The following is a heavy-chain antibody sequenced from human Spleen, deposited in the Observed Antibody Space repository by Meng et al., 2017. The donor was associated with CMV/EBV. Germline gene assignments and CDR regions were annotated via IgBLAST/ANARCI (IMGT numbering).Heavy chain of an antibody. CDR1: GFTFSKFA. D-gene: IGHD4-17*01. V-gene: IGHV3-23*01. CDR3: ATEIYGDYNYALGDYNYYGMDV. CDR2: ISNSGSDT. Sequence: GESLKISCVASGFTFSKFAMSWVRQTPRKGLEWVSSISNSGSDTYYADSVKGRFTISRDNSNNTVYLQMNSLRVEDTAVYFCATEIYGDYNYALGDYNYYGMDVWGQGTTVTVSS. J-gene: IGHJ6*02.